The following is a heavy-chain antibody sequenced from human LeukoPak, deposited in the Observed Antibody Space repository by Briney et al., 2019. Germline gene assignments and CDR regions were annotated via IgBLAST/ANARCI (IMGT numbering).Heavy chain of an antibody. J-gene: IGHJ4*02. CDR2: ISVSDATT. D-gene: IGHD6-19*01. V-gene: IGHV3-48*04. Sequence: GGSLRLSCDASGFSFSSYAMNWVRQAPGKGLEWISYISVSDATTYYADSVKGRFTISRDNAKNSLYLQMNSLRVEDTALYYCAKDHGYDHSSGWYPFDYWGQGTLVTVSS. CDR1: GFSFSSYA. CDR3: AKDHGYDHSSGWYPFDY.